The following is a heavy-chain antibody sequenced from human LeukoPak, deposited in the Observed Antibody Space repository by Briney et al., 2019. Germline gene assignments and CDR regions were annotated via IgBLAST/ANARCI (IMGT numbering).Heavy chain of an antibody. V-gene: IGHV3-30-3*01. Sequence: QPGGSLRLSCAASGFTFSSYAMHWVRQAPGKGLEWVAVISYDGSNKYYADSVKGRFTISRDNSKNTLYLQMNSLRAEDTAVYYCASPIAVAGTPARGPETLGNFDYWGQGTLVTVSS. CDR3: ASPIAVAGTPARGPETLGNFDY. D-gene: IGHD6-19*01. CDR2: ISYDGSNK. CDR1: GFTFSSYA. J-gene: IGHJ4*02.